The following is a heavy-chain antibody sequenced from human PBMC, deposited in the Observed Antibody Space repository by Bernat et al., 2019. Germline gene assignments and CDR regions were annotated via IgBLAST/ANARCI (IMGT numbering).Heavy chain of an antibody. CDR2: IGDSATST. V-gene: IGHV3-23*01. Sequence: EVQLLESGGGLVQPGGSLRLSCVASEFTFSYYAMSWVRQAPGKGLEWVSAIGDSATSTYYADSLKGRFTVSRDNSKSTLYLQMNSLRAEDTAEYYCAKDREATTGYFDLWGRGTLVTVSS. CDR3: AKDREATTGYFDL. J-gene: IGHJ2*01. D-gene: IGHD4-11*01. CDR1: EFTFSYYA.